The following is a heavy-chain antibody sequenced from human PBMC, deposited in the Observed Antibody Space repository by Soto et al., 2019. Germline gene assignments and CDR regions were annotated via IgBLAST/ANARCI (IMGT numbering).Heavy chain of an antibody. V-gene: IGHV1-69*06. CDR3: ARRDSGGFYRYFGS. CDR2: TGSGTGPG. Sequence: QVQLVQSGAEVKKPGSSVKVSCKASGGTFSTNPISWVRQAPGQGLEWMGGTGSGTGPGNHAQKFQGRLTITVDKSTSTVYMELSSLSSEDTAVYYWARRDSGGFYRYFGSWGQGTLVTVSS. CDR1: GGTFSTNP. D-gene: IGHD5-18*01. J-gene: IGHJ4*02.